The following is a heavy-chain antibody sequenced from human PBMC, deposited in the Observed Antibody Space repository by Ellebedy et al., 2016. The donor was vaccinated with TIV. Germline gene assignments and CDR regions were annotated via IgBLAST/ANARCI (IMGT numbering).Heavy chain of an antibody. CDR3: AKLGFDILTGSGGMDV. CDR1: GFSFSDHY. J-gene: IGHJ6*02. D-gene: IGHD3-9*01. V-gene: IGHV3-11*01. CDR2: ISSSSTNI. Sequence: GESLKISCAASGFSFSDHYMSWVRQAPGKGLEWVSYISSSSTNIYYADSVKGRFTISRDNAKNSLYLQMNSLGVGDTAVYYCAKLGFDILTGSGGMDVWGQGTTVTVSS.